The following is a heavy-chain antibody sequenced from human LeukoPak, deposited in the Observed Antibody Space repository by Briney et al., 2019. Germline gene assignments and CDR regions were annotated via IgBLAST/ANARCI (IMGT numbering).Heavy chain of an antibody. Sequence: ASVKVSCKASGYSFTGYYMHWVRQAPGQGLEWMGWINPNSGGTNYAQKFQGRVTMTRDTSISTAYMELSRLRPDDTAVYYCARDNDIVVVVAASHDAFDIWGQGTMVTVSS. J-gene: IGHJ3*02. D-gene: IGHD2-15*01. CDR1: GYSFTGYY. CDR2: INPNSGGT. V-gene: IGHV1-2*02. CDR3: ARDNDIVVVVAASHDAFDI.